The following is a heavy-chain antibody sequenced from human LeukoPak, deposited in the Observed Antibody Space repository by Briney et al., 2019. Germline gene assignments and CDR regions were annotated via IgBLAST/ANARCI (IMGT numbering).Heavy chain of an antibody. CDR3: ARHRSEQWLVYYYYYGMDV. Sequence: SETLSLTCTVSGGSISSGSYYWSWIRQPAGKGLEWIGRIYTSGSTNYNPSLKSRVTISVDTSKNQFSLKLSSVTAADTAVYYCARHRSEQWLVYYYYYGMDVWGQGTTVTVSS. CDR2: IYTSGST. CDR1: GGSISSGSYY. J-gene: IGHJ6*02. D-gene: IGHD6-19*01. V-gene: IGHV4-61*02.